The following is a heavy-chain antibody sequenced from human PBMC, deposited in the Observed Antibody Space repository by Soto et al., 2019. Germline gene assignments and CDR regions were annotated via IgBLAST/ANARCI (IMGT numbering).Heavy chain of an antibody. CDR2: ISNSGYTV. Sequence: PGGSLRFSCAGSRFTFSGYYMSWIRQAPGKGLEWISYISNSGYTVYYADSVKGRFTISRDNAKNSLYLQMNSLRAEDTAVYYCARPRGYSYGYSDYWGQGTLVTVSS. J-gene: IGHJ4*02. D-gene: IGHD5-18*01. CDR1: RFTFSGYY. V-gene: IGHV3-11*04. CDR3: ARPRGYSYGYSDY.